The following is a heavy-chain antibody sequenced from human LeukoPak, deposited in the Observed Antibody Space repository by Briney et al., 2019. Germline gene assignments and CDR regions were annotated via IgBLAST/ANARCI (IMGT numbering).Heavy chain of an antibody. J-gene: IGHJ4*02. Sequence: GRSLRLSCAASGLTFSSYSMNWVRQPPGKGLEWVSSISSSSSYIYYADSVKGRFTIPRDNPKNSLYLQINSQRAEDTAVYYCARDLSGDYFSGYWGQGTLVTVSS. CDR1: GLTFSSYS. CDR3: ARDLSGDYFSGY. D-gene: IGHD4-17*01. V-gene: IGHV3-21*01. CDR2: ISSSSSYI.